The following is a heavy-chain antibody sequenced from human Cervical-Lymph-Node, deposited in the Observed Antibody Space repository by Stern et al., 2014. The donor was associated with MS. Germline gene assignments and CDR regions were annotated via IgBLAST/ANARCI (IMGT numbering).Heavy chain of an antibody. CDR3: ARSSVPYDILTGYLFDY. CDR1: GGTFSSYA. J-gene: IGHJ4*02. Sequence: VQLVESGAEVKKPGSSVKVSCKASGGTFSSYAISWVRQAPGQGLEWMGGIIPIFGTANYAQKFQGRVTITADESTSTAYMELSSLRSEHTAVYYCARSSVPYDILTGYLFDYWGQGTLVTVSS. V-gene: IGHV1-69*01. CDR2: IIPIFGTA. D-gene: IGHD3-9*01.